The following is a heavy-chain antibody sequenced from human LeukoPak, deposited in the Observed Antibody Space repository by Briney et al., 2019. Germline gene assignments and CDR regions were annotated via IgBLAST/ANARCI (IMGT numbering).Heavy chain of an antibody. J-gene: IGHJ4*02. CDR3: AKVPINYYDSSGSYGYFDY. CDR1: EFTFSSYA. D-gene: IGHD3-22*01. CDR2: ISGSGGST. Sequence: GGSLRLSCAASEFTFSSYAMNWVRQAPGKGLEWVSAISGSGGSTYYADSVKGRFTISRDNSKNTLYLQMNSLRAEDTAVYYCAKVPINYYDSSGSYGYFDYWGLGTLVTVSS. V-gene: IGHV3-23*01.